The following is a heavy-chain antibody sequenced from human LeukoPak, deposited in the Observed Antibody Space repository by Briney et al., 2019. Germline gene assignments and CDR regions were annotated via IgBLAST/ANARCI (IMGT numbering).Heavy chain of an antibody. CDR3: AKSPMVRGAYFYYYYMDV. J-gene: IGHJ6*03. D-gene: IGHD3-10*01. Sequence: SSETLSLTCTVSGGSISSSSYYWGWIRQPPGKGLEWIGSIYYSGSTYYNPSLKSRVTISVDTSKNQFSLKLSSVTAADTAVYYCAKSPMVRGAYFYYYYMDVWGKGTTVTVSS. CDR2: IYYSGST. CDR1: GGSISSSSYY. V-gene: IGHV4-39*01.